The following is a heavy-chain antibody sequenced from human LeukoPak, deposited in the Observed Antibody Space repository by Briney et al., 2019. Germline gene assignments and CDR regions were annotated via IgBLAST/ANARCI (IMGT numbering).Heavy chain of an antibody. D-gene: IGHD1-26*01. CDR3: ARSRGIVGAVDY. Sequence: GGSLRLSCAASGITFTSFAVSWVRQAPGKGLEWVSAISGSGDSTYYADSVKGRFTISRDNSKNTLYLQMGSLRAEDMAVYYCARSRGIVGAVDYWGQGTLVTVSS. J-gene: IGHJ4*02. V-gene: IGHV3-23*01. CDR2: ISGSGDST. CDR1: GITFTSFA.